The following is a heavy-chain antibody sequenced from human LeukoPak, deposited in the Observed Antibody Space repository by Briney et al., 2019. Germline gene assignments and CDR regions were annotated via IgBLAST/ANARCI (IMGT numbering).Heavy chain of an antibody. J-gene: IGHJ5*02. CDR2: IIPIFGTA. D-gene: IGHD3-16*01. CDR3: AGGPADGPTCDP. V-gene: IGHV1-69*05. CDR1: GGTFSSYA. Sequence: SVKVSCKASGGTFSSYAISWVRQAPGQGLEWMGGIIPIFGTANYAQKFQGRVTITTDESTSTAYMELSSLRSEDTAVYYCAGGPADGPTCDPWGQGTLVTVSS.